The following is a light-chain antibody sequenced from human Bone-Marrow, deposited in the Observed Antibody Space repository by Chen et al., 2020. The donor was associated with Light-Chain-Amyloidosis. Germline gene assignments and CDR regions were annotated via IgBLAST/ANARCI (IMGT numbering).Light chain of an antibody. CDR1: QSINSD. Sequence: EIVMTQSPATLSVSPGEKVTLSCRASQSINSDLAGYQQKPGQAPRLLIYRASIRATGIPARFSGSGSGTEFTLTISSLQSEDFAVYYWQQYNNWPPYTFGQGTKLEIK. CDR2: RAS. V-gene: IGKV3-15*01. CDR3: QQYNNWPPYT. J-gene: IGKJ2*01.